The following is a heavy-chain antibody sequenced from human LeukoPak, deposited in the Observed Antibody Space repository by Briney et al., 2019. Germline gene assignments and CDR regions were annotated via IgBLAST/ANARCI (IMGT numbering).Heavy chain of an antibody. D-gene: IGHD2-15*01. CDR2: IYYSGST. CDR1: GGSISSSSYY. Sequence: PSETLSLTCTVSGGSISSSSYYWGWIRQPPGKGLEWIGSIYYSGSTYYNPSLKSRVTISVDTSKNQFSLKLSSVTAADTAVYYCARDGSGGSWRYNWFDPWGQGTLVTVSS. CDR3: ARDGSGGSWRYNWFDP. J-gene: IGHJ5*02. V-gene: IGHV4-39*07.